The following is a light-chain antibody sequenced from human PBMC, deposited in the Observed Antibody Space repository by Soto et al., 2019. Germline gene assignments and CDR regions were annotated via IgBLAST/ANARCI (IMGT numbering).Light chain of an antibody. V-gene: IGKV3-15*01. J-gene: IGKJ5*01. CDR2: AAS. CDR3: QQYSNWIT. CDR1: QSVSSSY. Sequence: EIVMTHSPVPLSASPGERATLSFRASQSVSSSYLAWYQQKPGQAPRLLIYAASNRATGVPARFSGSWSGTEFTLTISSLQSEDFAVYYCQQYSNWITFGQGTRLEIK.